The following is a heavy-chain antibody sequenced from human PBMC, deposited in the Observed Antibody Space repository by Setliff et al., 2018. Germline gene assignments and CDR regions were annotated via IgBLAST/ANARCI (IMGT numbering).Heavy chain of an antibody. Sequence: GGSLRLSCATSGFTFRDYSLVWVRQAPGKGLEWVSGIVQSSDVVYADSVKGRFIMSRDNSRNTISLQINDLRVEDTATYYCAKDRVPDGIWEFDSWGQGLQVTVS. D-gene: IGHD1-20*01. CDR2: IVQSSDV. V-gene: IGHV3-23*01. CDR3: AKDRVPDGIWEFDS. J-gene: IGHJ4*02. CDR1: GFTFRDYS.